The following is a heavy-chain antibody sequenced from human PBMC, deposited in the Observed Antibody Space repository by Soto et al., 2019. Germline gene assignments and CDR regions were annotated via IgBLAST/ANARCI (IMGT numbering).Heavy chain of an antibody. D-gene: IGHD3-10*01. Sequence: QVQLVQSGAEVKKPGSSVKVSCKASGGTFSSYAISWVRQAPGQGLEWMGGIIPIFGTANYAQKFQGRVTIXXDXSXXTAYMELSSLRSEDTAVYYCASTNALCYGGNWFDPWGQGTLVTVSS. V-gene: IGHV1-69*12. CDR1: GGTFSSYA. J-gene: IGHJ5*02. CDR3: ASTNALCYGGNWFDP. CDR2: IIPIFGTA.